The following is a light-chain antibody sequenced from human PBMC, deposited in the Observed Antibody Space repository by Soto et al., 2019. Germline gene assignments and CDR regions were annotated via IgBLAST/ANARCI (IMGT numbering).Light chain of an antibody. Sequence: SYELTQAPSVSVAPGKTARITCRGNNIGSKSVHWYQQKPGQAPVLVIYYDSDRPSGIPERFSGSNSGNTATLTISRVEAGDEADYYCQVWDSSSDVVFGGGTKLTVL. V-gene: IGLV3-21*04. CDR3: QVWDSSSDVV. J-gene: IGLJ2*01. CDR2: YDS. CDR1: NIGSKS.